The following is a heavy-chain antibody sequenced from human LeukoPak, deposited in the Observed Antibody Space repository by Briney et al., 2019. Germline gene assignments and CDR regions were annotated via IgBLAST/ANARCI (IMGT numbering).Heavy chain of an antibody. D-gene: IGHD3-3*01. CDR3: ARDFFP. V-gene: IGHV4-61*02. Sequence: GPEWIGLIYTGGSTNYNPSLKSRVTISIDTSKNQFSLRLNSETAADTAVYYCARDFFPWGQGTLVTVSS. CDR2: IYTGGST. J-gene: IGHJ5*02.